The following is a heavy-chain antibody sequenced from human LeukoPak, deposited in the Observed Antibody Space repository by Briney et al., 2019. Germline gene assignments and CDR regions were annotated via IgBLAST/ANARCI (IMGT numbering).Heavy chain of an antibody. D-gene: IGHD2-2*01. CDR3: ARDVGCSSTSCYVDAFDI. J-gene: IGHJ3*02. CDR1: EYTFTSYY. V-gene: IGHV1-46*01. CDR2: INPSGGST. Sequence: ASVKVSCKASEYTFTSYYMHWVRQAPGQGLEWMGIINPSGGSTSYAQKFQGRVTMTRDTSTSTVYMELSSLRSEDTAVYYCARDVGCSSTSCYVDAFDIWGQGTMVTVSS.